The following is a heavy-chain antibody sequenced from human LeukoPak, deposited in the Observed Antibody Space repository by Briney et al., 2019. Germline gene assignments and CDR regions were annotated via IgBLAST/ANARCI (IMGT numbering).Heavy chain of an antibody. CDR2: IRSKANSYAT. CDR3: TRRYNYDSSGYYYVRDAFDI. CDR1: GFTFSGSA. D-gene: IGHD3-22*01. V-gene: IGHV3-73*01. Sequence: GGSLRLSCAASGFTFSGSAMHWVRQASGKGLEWVGRIRSKANSYATAYAASVKGRFTISRDDSKNTAYLQMNSLKTEDTAVYYCTRRYNYDSSGYYYVRDAFDIWGQGTMVTVSS. J-gene: IGHJ3*02.